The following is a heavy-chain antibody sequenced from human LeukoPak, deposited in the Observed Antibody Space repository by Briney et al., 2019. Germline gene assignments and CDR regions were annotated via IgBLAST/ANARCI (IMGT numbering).Heavy chain of an antibody. CDR3: ARGYCSTTSCYYFDL. J-gene: IGHJ4*02. CDR2: IYPGDSDT. V-gene: IGHV5-51*01. CDR1: GYSFTTYW. Sequence: GESLKISCQGSGYSFTTYWIGWVRQMPGKGLECMGIIYPGDSDTRYSPSFQGQVTISADKSINTAYLQWSSLKASDTAMYYCARGYCSTTSCYYFDLWGQGTLVTVSS. D-gene: IGHD2-2*01.